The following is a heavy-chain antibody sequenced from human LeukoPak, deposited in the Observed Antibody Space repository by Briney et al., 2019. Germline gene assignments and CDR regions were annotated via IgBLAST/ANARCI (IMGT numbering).Heavy chain of an antibody. CDR2: ISSSSSYT. J-gene: IGHJ4*02. Sequence: GGSLRLSCAASGFTFSDYYMSWIRQAPGKGLEWVSYISSSSSYTNYADSVKGRFTISRDNAKNSLYLRMNSLRAEDTAVYYCARVSGGSYYDYWGQGTLVTVSS. D-gene: IGHD1-26*01. CDR1: GFTFSDYY. V-gene: IGHV3-11*06. CDR3: ARVSGGSYYDY.